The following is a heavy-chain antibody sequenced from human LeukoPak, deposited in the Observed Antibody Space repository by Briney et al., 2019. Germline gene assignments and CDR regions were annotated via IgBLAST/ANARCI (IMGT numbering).Heavy chain of an antibody. CDR3: ARAKDYCSSTSCYDAFDI. CDR2: ISSSSSYI. D-gene: IGHD2-2*01. V-gene: IGHV3-21*04. Sequence: PGGSLRLSCSASGFTFSNYCMNWVRQAPGKGLEWVSSISSSSSYIYYADSVKGRSTISRDNAKNSLYLQMNSLRAEDTAVYYCARAKDYCSSTSCYDAFDIWGQGTMVTVSS. J-gene: IGHJ3*02. CDR1: GFTFSNYC.